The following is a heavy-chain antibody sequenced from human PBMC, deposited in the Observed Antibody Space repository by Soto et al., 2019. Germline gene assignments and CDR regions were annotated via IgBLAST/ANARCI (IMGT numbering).Heavy chain of an antibody. CDR1: VASISSGDYY. J-gene: IGHJ6*02. Sequence: SETLSLTCTFSVASISSGDYYWSWIRQPPGKGLEWIGYIYYSGSTYYNPSLKSRVTISLDTSKSQFSLNLSSVTAADTAVYYCARDPFRGPKYDSYSYGMDVWGQGTTVTVSS. V-gene: IGHV4-30-4*01. CDR2: IYYSGST. D-gene: IGHD2-2*01. CDR3: ARDPFRGPKYDSYSYGMDV.